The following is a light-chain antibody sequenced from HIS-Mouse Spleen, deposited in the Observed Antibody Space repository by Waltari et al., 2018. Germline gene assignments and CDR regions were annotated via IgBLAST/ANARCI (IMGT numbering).Light chain of an antibody. J-gene: IGKJ2*01. CDR1: QSVLYSSNHKNY. Sequence: IVMTQSPDSLAVSLGERATINCKSSQSVLYSSNHKNYLAWYQQKPGQPPKLLIYWASTRESGVPDRFSGSGSGTDFTLTISSLQAEDVAVYYCQQYYSTPYTFGQGTKLEIK. CDR2: WAS. V-gene: IGKV4-1*01. CDR3: QQYYSTPYT.